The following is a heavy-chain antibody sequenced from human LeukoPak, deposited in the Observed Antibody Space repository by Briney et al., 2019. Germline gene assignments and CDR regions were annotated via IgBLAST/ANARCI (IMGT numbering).Heavy chain of an antibody. CDR1: CYTFTSYG. V-gene: IGHV1-18*01. J-gene: IGHJ1*01. Sequence: ASVKVSCKASCYTFTSYGISWVRQAPGQGLEWMGWISAYNGNTNYAQKLQGRVTMTTDTSTSTAYMELRSLRSDDTAVYYCARDYYDSSGYYEYFQHWGQGTLVTVSS. CDR3: ARDYYDSSGYYEYFQH. CDR2: ISAYNGNT. D-gene: IGHD3-22*01.